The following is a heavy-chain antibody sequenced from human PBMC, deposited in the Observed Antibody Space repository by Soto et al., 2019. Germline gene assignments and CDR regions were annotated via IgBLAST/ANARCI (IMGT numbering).Heavy chain of an antibody. CDR1: GFTFSSYS. J-gene: IGHJ6*03. CDR2: ISSSSSTI. CDR3: PKAYTGLDYSYYYMDV. Sequence: GGSLRLSCAASGFTFSSYSMNWVRQAPGKGLEWISYISSSSSTIKYADSLKGRFTISRDNAKNSLYLQMNSLRAEDTAVYYYPKAYTGLDYSYYYMDVWGKGTTVTVPS. V-gene: IGHV3-48*01. D-gene: IGHD2-2*02.